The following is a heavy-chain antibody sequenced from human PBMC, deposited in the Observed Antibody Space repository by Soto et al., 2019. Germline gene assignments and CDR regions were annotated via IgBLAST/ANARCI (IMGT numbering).Heavy chain of an antibody. CDR1: GFTFSSYG. CDR3: AKDRITIFRVASYYYYGMDV. V-gene: IGHV3-30*18. Sequence: QVQLVESGGGVVQPGRSLRLSCAASGFTFSSYGMHWVRQAPGKGLEWVAVISYDGSNKYYADSVKGRFTISRDNSKNTLYLQMNSLRAEDTAVYYCAKDRITIFRVASYYYYGMDVWGQGTTVTVSS. J-gene: IGHJ6*02. D-gene: IGHD3-3*01. CDR2: ISYDGSNK.